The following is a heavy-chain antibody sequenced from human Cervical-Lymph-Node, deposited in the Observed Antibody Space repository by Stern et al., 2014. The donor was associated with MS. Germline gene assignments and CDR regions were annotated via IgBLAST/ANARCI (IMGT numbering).Heavy chain of an antibody. D-gene: IGHD6-13*01. J-gene: IGHJ5*02. V-gene: IGHV1-18*01. CDR2: ISVDNGNT. Sequence: QVQLVQSGAEVRKHGASVKLSCKASGYTFTSYGISWVRQAPGQGLEWMGWISVDNGNTDYAQKFQGRVTMTADTSTDTAYMELRRLRSDETAVYYCAVAAAGTSWFDPWGQGTLVTVTS. CDR1: GYTFTSYG. CDR3: AVAAAGTSWFDP.